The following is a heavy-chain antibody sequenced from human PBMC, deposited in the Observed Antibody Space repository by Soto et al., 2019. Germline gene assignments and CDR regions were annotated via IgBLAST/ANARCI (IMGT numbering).Heavy chain of an antibody. CDR3: ARDHDSSGYHDY. J-gene: IGHJ4*02. D-gene: IGHD3-22*01. V-gene: IGHV1-2*02. CDR1: GYTFTGYY. CDR2: INPNSGGT. Sequence: ASVQVSCKASGYTFTGYYMHWVRQAPGQGLEWMGWINPNSGGTNYAQKFQGRVTMTRDTSISTAYMELSRLRSDDTAVYYCARDHDSSGYHDYWGQGTLVTVSS.